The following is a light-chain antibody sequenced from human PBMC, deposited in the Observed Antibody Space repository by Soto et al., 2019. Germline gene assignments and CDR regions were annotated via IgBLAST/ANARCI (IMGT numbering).Light chain of an antibody. Sequence: QSALTQPASVSGSPGQWITISCTGTSSDVGGYNYVSWYQQHPGKAPKLMIYDVTNRPSGVSYLFSGSKSGNTASLTISGLQAEDEADYYCSSYTTTSAVAFGGGTKVTVL. J-gene: IGLJ2*01. V-gene: IGLV2-14*03. CDR2: DVT. CDR3: SSYTTTSAVA. CDR1: SSDVGGYNY.